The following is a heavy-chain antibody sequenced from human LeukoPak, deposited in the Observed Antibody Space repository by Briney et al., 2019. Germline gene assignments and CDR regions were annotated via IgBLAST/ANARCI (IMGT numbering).Heavy chain of an antibody. CDR3: ARRYFDY. CDR1: GFTFSSYA. Sequence: GGSLRLSCSASGFTFSSYAMHWVRQAPGKGLEYVSAISSNGGSTYYADSVKGRFTISRDNAKNSLYLQMNSLRAEDTAVYYCARRYFDYWGQGTLVTVSS. V-gene: IGHV3-64*04. D-gene: IGHD1-14*01. CDR2: ISSNGGST. J-gene: IGHJ4*02.